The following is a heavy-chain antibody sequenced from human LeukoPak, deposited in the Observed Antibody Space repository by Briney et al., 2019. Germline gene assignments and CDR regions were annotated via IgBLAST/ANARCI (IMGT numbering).Heavy chain of an antibody. CDR2: ISYDGSNK. D-gene: IGHD2-21*02. J-gene: IGHJ4*02. V-gene: IGHV3-30-3*01. Sequence: GGSLRLSCAASGFTFSSYAMHWVRQAPGKGLEWVAVISYDGSNKYYADSVKGRFTISRDNSKNTLYLQMNSLRAEDTAVYYCARDPHIVVVTALYYFDYWGQGTLVTVSS. CDR3: ARDPHIVVVTALYYFDY. CDR1: GFTFSSYA.